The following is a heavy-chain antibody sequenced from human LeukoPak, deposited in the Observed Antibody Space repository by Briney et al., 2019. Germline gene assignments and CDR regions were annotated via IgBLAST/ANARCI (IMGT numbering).Heavy chain of an antibody. CDR3: ARAGYCSGGSCYDPDAYMDV. V-gene: IGHV1-3*01. CDR2: INAGNGKT. Sequence: ASVKVSCKASGYTFTNYAVHWVRQAPGQRLEWMGWINAGNGKTKYSQKFQGRVTITRDTSTSTAYMELSSLRSEDTAVYYCARAGYCSGGSCYDPDAYMDVWGQGTTVTVSS. CDR1: GYTFTNYA. J-gene: IGHJ6*02. D-gene: IGHD2-15*01.